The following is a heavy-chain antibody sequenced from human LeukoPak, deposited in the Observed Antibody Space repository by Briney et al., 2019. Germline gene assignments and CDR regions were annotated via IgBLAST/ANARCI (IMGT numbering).Heavy chain of an antibody. CDR2: ISNIGNTM. CDR3: ARERITFGRVIVPNYFDS. D-gene: IGHD3-16*02. CDR1: GFTFSDHY. Sequence: GGSLRLSCAASGFTFSDHYMSWIRQAPGKGLEGVSYISNIGNTMYHADSVKGRFTISRDNAKNSLYLEMSSLRAEDTAVYYCARERITFGRVIVPNYFDSWGQGTLVTVSS. V-gene: IGHV3-11*04. J-gene: IGHJ4*02.